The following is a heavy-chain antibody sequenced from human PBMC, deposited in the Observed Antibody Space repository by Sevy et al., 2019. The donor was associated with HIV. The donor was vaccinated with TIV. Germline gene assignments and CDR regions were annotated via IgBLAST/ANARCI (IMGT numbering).Heavy chain of an antibody. CDR2: ISYDGSNK. D-gene: IGHD1-1*01. J-gene: IGHJ4*02. Sequence: GGSLRLSCAASGFTFSSYAMHWVRQAPGKGLEWVAVISYDGSNKYYADSVKGRFTISRDNSKNTLYLQMNSLRAEDTAVYYCAREDRTGTTHYWGQGTLVTVSS. CDR3: AREDRTGTTHY. V-gene: IGHV3-30*04. CDR1: GFTFSSYA.